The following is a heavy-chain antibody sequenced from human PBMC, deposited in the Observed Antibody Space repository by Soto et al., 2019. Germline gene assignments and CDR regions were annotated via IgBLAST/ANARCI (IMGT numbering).Heavy chain of an antibody. V-gene: IGHV3-33*01. CDR2: IWYDGSNK. J-gene: IGHJ2*01. CDR3: AREAYDSSGYYSGGWYFDL. CDR1: GFTFSSYG. D-gene: IGHD3-22*01. Sequence: QVQLVESGGGVVQPGRSLRLSCAASGFTFSSYGMHWVRQAPGKGLEWVAVIWYDGSNKYYADSVKGRFTISRDNSXTXLXXQMNSLRAEDTAVYYCAREAYDSSGYYSGGWYFDLWGRGTLVTVSS.